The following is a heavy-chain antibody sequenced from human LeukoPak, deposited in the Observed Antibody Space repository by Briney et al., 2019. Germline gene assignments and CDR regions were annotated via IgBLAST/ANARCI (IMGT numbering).Heavy chain of an antibody. CDR2: IYYSGST. CDR3: ARHSSSWTPLFDY. Sequence: KPSETLSLTCTVPGGSISSYYWSWIRQPPGEGLEWIGYIYYSGSTNYNPSLKSRVTISVDTSKNQFSLKLSSVTAADTAVYYCARHSSSWTPLFDYWGQGTLVTVSS. J-gene: IGHJ4*02. D-gene: IGHD6-13*01. V-gene: IGHV4-59*08. CDR1: GGSISSYY.